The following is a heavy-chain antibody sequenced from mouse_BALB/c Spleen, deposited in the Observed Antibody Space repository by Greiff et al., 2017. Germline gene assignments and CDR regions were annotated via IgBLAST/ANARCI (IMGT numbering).Heavy chain of an antibody. CDR1: GYSFTSYW. V-gene: IGHV1S126*01. Sequence: QVQLKESGPQLVRPGASVKISCKASGYSFTSYWMHWVKQRPGQGLEWIGMIDPSDSETRLNQKFKDKATLTVDKSSSTAYMQLSSPTSEDSAVYYCARGDYDYDDYAMDYWGQGTSVTVSS. CDR2: IDPSDSET. CDR3: ARGDYDYDDYAMDY. J-gene: IGHJ4*01. D-gene: IGHD2-4*01.